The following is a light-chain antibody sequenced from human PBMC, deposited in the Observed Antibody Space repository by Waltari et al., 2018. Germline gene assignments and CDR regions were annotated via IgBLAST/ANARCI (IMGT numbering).Light chain of an antibody. J-gene: IGKJ2*01. CDR3: QHYNNLPYT. Sequence: IQMTQSPSSLSASIGDRVTITCRASKDIRKNLSWFQERPGKAPKLQIYDASNLEAGVPSRFSGTGSETDFSLTISSLQPEDSATYYCQHYNNLPYTFSRGTKLQIK. V-gene: IGKV1-33*01. CDR1: KDIRKN. CDR2: DAS.